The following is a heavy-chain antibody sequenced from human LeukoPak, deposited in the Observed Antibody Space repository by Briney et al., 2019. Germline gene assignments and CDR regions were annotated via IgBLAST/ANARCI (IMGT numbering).Heavy chain of an antibody. CDR1: GGSISSGSYY. V-gene: IGHV4-61*02. Sequence: TLSLTCTVSGGSISSGSYYWSWIRPPAGKGLEWIGLIYTSGSTNYNPSLKSRVTISVDTSKNQFSLKLSSVTAADTAVYYCARGVGGVAARFDYWGQGTLVTVSS. D-gene: IGHD6-6*01. CDR2: IYTSGST. CDR3: ARGVGGVAARFDY. J-gene: IGHJ4*02.